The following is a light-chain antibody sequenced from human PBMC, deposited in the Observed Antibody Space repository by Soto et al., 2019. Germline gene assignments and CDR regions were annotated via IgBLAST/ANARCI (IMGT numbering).Light chain of an antibody. Sequence: QSVLTQPASLSGSPGQSITISCTGTSSDIGAYDYVSWFQQHPGKAPKLMIYEVTKRPSGVPDRFSGSKSGNTASLTVSGLQAEDEADYYCSSFTGASTIFGTGTKVTVL. CDR3: SSFTGASTI. CDR1: SSDIGAYDY. J-gene: IGLJ1*01. CDR2: EVT. V-gene: IGLV2-14*03.